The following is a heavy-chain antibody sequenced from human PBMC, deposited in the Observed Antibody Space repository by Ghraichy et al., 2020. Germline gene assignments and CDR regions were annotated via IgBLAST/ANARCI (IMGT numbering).Heavy chain of an antibody. CDR1: GFTFSSYA. D-gene: IGHD3-10*01. CDR2: ISGSGGST. Sequence: GESLNISCAASGFTFSSYAVSWVRQAPGKGLEWVSFISGSGGSTYYADSVKGRFTISRDNSKNKLYLQMNSLRAEDTAVYYCAKDYYGSWSRVNYYYGMDVWGQGTTVTVSS. V-gene: IGHV3-23*01. CDR3: AKDYYGSWSRVNYYYGMDV. J-gene: IGHJ6*02.